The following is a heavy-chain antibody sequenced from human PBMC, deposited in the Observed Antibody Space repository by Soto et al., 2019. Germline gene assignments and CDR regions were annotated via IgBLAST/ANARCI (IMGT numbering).Heavy chain of an antibody. Sequence: SETLFLTCAVYGGSFSGYYWSWIRQPPGKGLEWIGEINHSGSTNYNPSLKSRVTISVDTSKNQFSLKLSSVTAADTAVYYCARVGISGYASYWGQGTLVTVSS. J-gene: IGHJ4*02. CDR1: GGSFSGYY. CDR2: INHSGST. V-gene: IGHV4-34*01. CDR3: ARVGISGYASY. D-gene: IGHD5-12*01.